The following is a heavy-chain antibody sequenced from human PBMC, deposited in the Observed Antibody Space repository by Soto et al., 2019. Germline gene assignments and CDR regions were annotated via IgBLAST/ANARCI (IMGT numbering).Heavy chain of an antibody. Sequence: QVQLVQSGAEVKKPGSSVKVSCKASGGTFNRYAISWVRQAPGQGLEWMGGIIPIFGIGNDAQRFQGRVTITADESTGTAYMELSSLRSDDTGVYYCASSPITLFGVVCIPPHYYSEMDVWGQGTTVIVSS. J-gene: IGHJ6*01. V-gene: IGHV1-69*01. CDR1: GGTFNRYA. D-gene: IGHD3-3*01. CDR3: ASSPITLFGVVCIPPHYYSEMDV. CDR2: IIPIFGIG.